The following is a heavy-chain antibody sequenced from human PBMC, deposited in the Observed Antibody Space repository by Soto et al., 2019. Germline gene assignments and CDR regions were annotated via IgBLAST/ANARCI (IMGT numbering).Heavy chain of an antibody. J-gene: IGHJ6*02. D-gene: IGHD3-3*01. Sequence: EVQLVESGGGLIHPGGSLRLSCAASGFYVRNNYMSWVRQAPGKGLEWVSVIFGGGTTYYADSVKGRFTISRDSSKNTLYLEMNSLRAEDTAVYYCARDGVTSYGMDVWGLGTTVTVSS. CDR2: IFGGGTT. CDR1: GFYVRNNY. CDR3: ARDGVTSYGMDV. V-gene: IGHV3-53*01.